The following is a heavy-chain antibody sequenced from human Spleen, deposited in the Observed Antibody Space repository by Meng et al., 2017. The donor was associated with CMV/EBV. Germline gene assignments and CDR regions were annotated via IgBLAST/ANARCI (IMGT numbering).Heavy chain of an antibody. D-gene: IGHD6-19*01. Sequence: ASVKVSCKASGYTFISYGFTWVRQAPGQGLEWMGWISAYNGNTNFAQKLQGRVAMTTDTSTSTAYMELRSLRSDDTAVYFCARESDGTQWLVLWGQGTLVTVSS. CDR3: ARESDGTQWLVL. V-gene: IGHV1-18*01. CDR2: ISAYNGNT. CDR1: GYTFISYG. J-gene: IGHJ4*02.